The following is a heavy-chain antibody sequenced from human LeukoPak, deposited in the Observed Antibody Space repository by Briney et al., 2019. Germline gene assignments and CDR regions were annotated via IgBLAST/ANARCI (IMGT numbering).Heavy chain of an antibody. Sequence: PSETLSLTCAVYGGSFSGHYWSWIRQPPGKGLEWIGEINHSGSTNYNSSLQSRVTMSVDTSKNQFSLKLTSVTAADTAVYYCARALNLLPGTYYFDYWGQGTLVTVSS. V-gene: IGHV4-34*01. CDR2: INHSGST. CDR1: GGSFSGHY. J-gene: IGHJ4*02. D-gene: IGHD2-15*01. CDR3: ARALNLLPGTYYFDY.